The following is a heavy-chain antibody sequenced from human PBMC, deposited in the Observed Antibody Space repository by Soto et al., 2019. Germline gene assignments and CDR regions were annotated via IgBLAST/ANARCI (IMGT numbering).Heavy chain of an antibody. J-gene: IGHJ4*02. V-gene: IGHV4-39*01. CDR3: ARLGDSSGYSYFDY. CDR2: IYYSGST. CDR1: GGSISSSSYY. D-gene: IGHD3-22*01. Sequence: SETLSLTCTVSGGSISSSSYYWGWIRQPPGKGLEWIGSIYYSGSTYYNPSLKSRVTISVDTSKNQFSLKLSSVTAADTAVYYCARLGDSSGYSYFDYWGQGTLVTVSS.